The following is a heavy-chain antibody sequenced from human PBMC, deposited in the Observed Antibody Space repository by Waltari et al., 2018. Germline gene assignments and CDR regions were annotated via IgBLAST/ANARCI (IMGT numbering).Heavy chain of an antibody. D-gene: IGHD3-3*02. V-gene: IGHV3-23*01. CDR3: ARDWRRSLEFFDWLLFALDF. CDR1: GFTFSNHA. CDR2: VSDDGRTI. J-gene: IGHJ4*02. Sequence: EVQLLESGGGLVQPGGSLRLSCAASGFTFSNHAMSWVRQAPGKGLEGVSGVSDDGRTIHAADSVRDRLTISRENSRNTLYLEMNSLRAEDTAVYYCARDWRRSLEFFDWLLFALDFWGQGTRVAVSS.